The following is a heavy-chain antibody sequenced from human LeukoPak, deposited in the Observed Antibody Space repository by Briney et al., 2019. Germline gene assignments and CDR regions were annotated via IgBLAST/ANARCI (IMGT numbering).Heavy chain of an antibody. J-gene: IGHJ4*02. V-gene: IGHV3-23*01. CDR3: ARSFSGWANFDN. D-gene: IGHD6-19*01. CDR1: GFTFSSYA. Sequence: GGSLRLSCAASGFTFSSYAMSWVRQAPGKGLEWVSGISGSGGSTYYADSVKGRLTISRDNSKDTLYLQMNSLRAEDTAVYYCARSFSGWANFDNWGRGTLVTVSS. CDR2: ISGSGGST.